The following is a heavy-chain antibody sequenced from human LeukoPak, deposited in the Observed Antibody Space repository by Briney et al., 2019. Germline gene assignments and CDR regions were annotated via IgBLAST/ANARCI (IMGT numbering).Heavy chain of an antibody. D-gene: IGHD6-13*01. J-gene: IGHJ1*01. CDR2: ISSSSSYI. CDR1: GFTFSSYS. V-gene: IGHV3-21*01. CDR3: VRDRQQLDGDFQH. Sequence: GGSLRLSCAASGFTFSSYSMNWVRQAPGKGLEWVSSISSSSSYIYYADSVKGRFTISRDNAKNSLYLQMNSLRAEDTAVYYCVRDRQQLDGDFQHWGQGTLVTVSS.